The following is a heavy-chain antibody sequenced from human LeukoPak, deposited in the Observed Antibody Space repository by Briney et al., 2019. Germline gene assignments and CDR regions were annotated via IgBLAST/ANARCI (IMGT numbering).Heavy chain of an antibody. CDR3: ARESQDAFDI. CDR1: GFTFSNCA. J-gene: IGHJ3*02. Sequence: GGSLRLSCAASGFTFSNCAMSWVRQAPGKGLGWVSGIYSGGSTYYADSVKGRFTISRDNAKNSLYLQMNSLRAEDTAVYYCARESQDAFDIWGQGTMVTVSS. CDR2: IYSGGST. V-gene: IGHV3-66*01.